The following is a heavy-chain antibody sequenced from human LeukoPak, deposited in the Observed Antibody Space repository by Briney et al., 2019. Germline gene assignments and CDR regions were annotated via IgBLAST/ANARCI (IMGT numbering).Heavy chain of an antibody. D-gene: IGHD5-12*01. CDR1: GYTFTSYY. CDR2: ISAYNGNT. V-gene: IGHV1-18*04. Sequence: ASVKVSCKASGYTFTSYYMHWVRQAPGQGLEWMGWISAYNGNTNYAQKLQGRVTMTTDTSTSTAYMELRSLRSDDTAVYYCARDVSGYDYYDYWGQGTLVTVSS. CDR3: ARDVSGYDYYDY. J-gene: IGHJ4*02.